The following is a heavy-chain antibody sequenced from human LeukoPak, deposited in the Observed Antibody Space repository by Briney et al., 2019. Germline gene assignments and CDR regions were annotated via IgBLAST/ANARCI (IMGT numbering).Heavy chain of an antibody. Sequence: SETLSLTCTVSGGSISSYYWSWIRQPPGKGLEWIGYIYYSGSTNYNPSLKSRVTISVDTSKNQFSLKLSSVTAADTAVYYCARVRPGYYYYMDVWGKGTTVTVSS. J-gene: IGHJ6*03. CDR1: GGSISSYY. CDR3: ARVRPGYYYYMDV. CDR2: IYYSGST. D-gene: IGHD3-10*01. V-gene: IGHV4-59*01.